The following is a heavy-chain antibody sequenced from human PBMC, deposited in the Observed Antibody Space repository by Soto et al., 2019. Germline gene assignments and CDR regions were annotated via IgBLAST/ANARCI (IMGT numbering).Heavy chain of an antibody. CDR2: ISAYNGNT. J-gene: IGHJ5*02. CDR3: ARCDIVVVPAAMFSYRRPSNWFDP. Sequence: QVQLVQSGAEVKKPGASVKVSCKASGYTFTSYGISWVRQAPGQGLEWMGWISAYNGNTNYAQQLQGRATMTTDTSTSTAYMELRSLRSDDTAVYYCARCDIVVVPAAMFSYRRPSNWFDPWGQGTLVTVSS. CDR1: GYTFTSYG. V-gene: IGHV1-18*01. D-gene: IGHD2-2*01.